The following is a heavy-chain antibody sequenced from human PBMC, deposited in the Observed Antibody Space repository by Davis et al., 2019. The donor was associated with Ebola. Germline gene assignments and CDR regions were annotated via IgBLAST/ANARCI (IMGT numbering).Heavy chain of an antibody. V-gene: IGHV1-24*01. D-gene: IGHD4-17*01. Sequence: ASVKVSCKASGYTFTSYYMHWVRQAPGKGLEWMGGFDPEDGETIYAQKFQGRVTMTEDTSTDTAYMELSSLRSEDTAVYYCATDTVTTISWGQGTLVTVSS. CDR2: FDPEDGET. CDR1: GYTFTSYY. J-gene: IGHJ4*02. CDR3: ATDTVTTIS.